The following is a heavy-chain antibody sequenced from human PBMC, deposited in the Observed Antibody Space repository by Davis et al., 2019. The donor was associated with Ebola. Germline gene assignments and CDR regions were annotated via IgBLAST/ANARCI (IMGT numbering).Heavy chain of an antibody. J-gene: IGHJ4*02. D-gene: IGHD5-12*01. CDR2: INYSGGTA. V-gene: IGHV3-11*04. CDR1: GFTFSDYY. Sequence: GESLKISCAASGFTFSDYYMSWIRQAPGKGLEWLSYINYSGGTAYYVDSVKGRFSISRDNAKNSLYLQMNSLRAEDTAVYYCARDRRYSGYEYYFDYWGQGTLVTVSS. CDR3: ARDRRYSGYEYYFDY.